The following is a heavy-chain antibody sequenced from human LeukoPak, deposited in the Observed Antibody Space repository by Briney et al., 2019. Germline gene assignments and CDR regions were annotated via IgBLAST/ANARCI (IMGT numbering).Heavy chain of an antibody. CDR3: ARVGYTGTWYSSPPFDY. CDR1: GFTFSSYG. V-gene: IGHV3-33*01. J-gene: IGHJ4*02. Sequence: QPGGSLRLSCAASGFTFSSYGMHWVRQAPGKGLEWVAVIWYGGSNKYYADSVKGRFTISRDNSKNTLYLQMNSLRAEDTAVYYCARVGYTGTWYSSPPFDYWGQGTLVTVSS. CDR2: IWYGGSNK. D-gene: IGHD6-13*01.